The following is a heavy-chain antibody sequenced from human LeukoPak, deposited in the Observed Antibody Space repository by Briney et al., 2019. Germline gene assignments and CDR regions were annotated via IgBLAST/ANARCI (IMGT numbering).Heavy chain of an antibody. CDR2: IYSGGSI. J-gene: IGHJ6*02. CDR1: GFTFSSNY. V-gene: IGHV3-66*01. Sequence: GGSLRLSCAASGFTFSSNYMTWVRQAPGKGLEWVSVIYSGGSIYYADSVKGRFTISRDNSKNTLFLQMNSLRADDTAVYYCARGYVGFYYGSGTYYYGMDVWGQGTTVTVSS. CDR3: ARGYVGFYYGSGTYYYGMDV. D-gene: IGHD3-10*01.